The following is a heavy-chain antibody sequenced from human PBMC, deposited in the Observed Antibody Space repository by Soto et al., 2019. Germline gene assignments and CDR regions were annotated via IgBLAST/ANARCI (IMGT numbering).Heavy chain of an antibody. J-gene: IGHJ3*02. Sequence: ASVKVSCKASGGTFSSYAISWVRQAPGQGLEWMGGIIPIFGTANYAQKFQGRVTITADESTSTAYMELSSLRSEDTAVYYCARDRYYYDSSGYFRAFDIWCQGTLVSVS. CDR3: ARDRYYYDSSGYFRAFDI. CDR2: IIPIFGTA. D-gene: IGHD3-22*01. CDR1: GGTFSSYA. V-gene: IGHV1-69*13.